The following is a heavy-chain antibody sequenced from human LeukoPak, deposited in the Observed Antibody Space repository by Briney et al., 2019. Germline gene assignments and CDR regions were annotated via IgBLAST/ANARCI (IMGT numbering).Heavy chain of an antibody. J-gene: IGHJ5*02. Sequence: GGSLRLSCPASGFTFSTYWMSWVRQAPGKGLEWVAVISYDGSNKYYADSVKGRFTISRDNAKNSLYLQMNSLTTEDTALYYCAKDRQSSGNYRWFDPWGQGTLVTVSS. V-gene: IGHV3-30*18. CDR1: GFTFSTYW. D-gene: IGHD3-10*01. CDR2: ISYDGSNK. CDR3: AKDRQSSGNYRWFDP.